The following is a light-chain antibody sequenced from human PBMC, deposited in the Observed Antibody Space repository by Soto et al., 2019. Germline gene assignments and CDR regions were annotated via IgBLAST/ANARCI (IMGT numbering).Light chain of an antibody. J-gene: IGLJ1*01. CDR3: GTWDDSLSALV. Sequence: QSVLTQPPSVSAAPGQKVTISCSGSTSNIGNNYVSWYQQLPGTAPKLLMFDNDNRPSGIPDRFSASKSGTSATLDITGLQTGDEADYYCGTWDDSLSALVFGTGTKLTVL. CDR1: TSNIGNNY. CDR2: DND. V-gene: IGLV1-51*01.